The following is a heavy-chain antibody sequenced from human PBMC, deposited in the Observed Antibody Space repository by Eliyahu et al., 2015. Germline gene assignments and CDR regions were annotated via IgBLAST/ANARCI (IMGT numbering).Heavy chain of an antibody. D-gene: IGHD3-16*01. J-gene: IGHJ4*02. Sequence: EVQLVESGGGLIQPGGSLRLSXXASGFPSSANYMSWVRQAPGKGLEWLSVMYNGGATYYADSVKGRFTISRDNSKNTLYLQMNSLRADDTAVYYCARDLGAYKRAFDYWGQGTLVTVSS. CDR1: GFPSSANY. CDR3: ARDLGAYKRAFDY. V-gene: IGHV3-53*01. CDR2: MYNGGAT.